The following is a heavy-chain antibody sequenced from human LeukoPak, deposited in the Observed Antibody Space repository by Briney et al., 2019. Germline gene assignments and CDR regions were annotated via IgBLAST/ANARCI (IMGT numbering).Heavy chain of an antibody. V-gene: IGHV3-23*01. D-gene: IGHD6-6*01. CDR3: AKCSSSADYYYYYYMDV. Sequence: GGSLRLSCAASGFTFSSYAMSWVRQAPGKGLEWVSAISGSGGSTYYADSVKGRFTISRDNSKNTLYLQMNSLRAEDTAVYYCAKCSSSADYYYYYYMDVWGKGTTVTVSS. CDR1: GFTFSSYA. CDR2: ISGSGGST. J-gene: IGHJ6*03.